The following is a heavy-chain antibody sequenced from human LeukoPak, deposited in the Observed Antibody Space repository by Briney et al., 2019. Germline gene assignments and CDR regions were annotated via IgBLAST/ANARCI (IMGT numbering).Heavy chain of an antibody. D-gene: IGHD3-22*01. CDR3: ASLAHFDGSTYYPDF. CDR2: MHPNSGGT. Sequence: ASVKVSCKASGYTFTSHFMHWLRQAPGQGLEWMGWMHPNSGGTNYAQNFQGRVTMTRDTSITTAYMELSRLTSDDTAVYYCASLAHFDGSTYYPDFWGQGTLVTVSS. V-gene: IGHV1-2*02. CDR1: GYTFTSHF. J-gene: IGHJ4*02.